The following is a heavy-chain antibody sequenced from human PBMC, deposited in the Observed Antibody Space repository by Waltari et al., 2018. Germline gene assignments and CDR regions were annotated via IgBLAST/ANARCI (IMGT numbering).Heavy chain of an antibody. CDR2: IYYSGST. CDR1: GGSISSSSYY. J-gene: IGHJ4*02. V-gene: IGHV4-39*07. CDR3: ARENFAGIAAHQAARIDY. D-gene: IGHD6-6*01. Sequence: QLQLQESGPGLVKPSETLSLTCTVSGGSISSSSYYWGWIRQPPGKGLEWIGSIYYSGSTYYNPSLKSRVTISVDTSKNQFSLKLSSVTAADTAVYYCARENFAGIAAHQAARIDYWGQGTLVTVSS.